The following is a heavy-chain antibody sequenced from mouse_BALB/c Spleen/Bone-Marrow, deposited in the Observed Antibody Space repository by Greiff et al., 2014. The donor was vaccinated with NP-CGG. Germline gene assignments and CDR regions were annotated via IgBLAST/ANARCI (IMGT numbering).Heavy chain of an antibody. V-gene: IGHV3-2*02. CDR3: ARRGYYGTFLFAY. Sequence: DVKLQESGPGLVKPSQSLSLTCTVTGYSITSDSAWNWIRQFPGNKLEWMAYISYSGSTTYNPSLKSRISITRDTSKNQFFLQLNSVTTEDTATYYCARRGYYGTFLFAYWGQGTLVTVSA. CDR1: GYSITSDSA. J-gene: IGHJ3*01. CDR2: ISYSGST. D-gene: IGHD2-1*01.